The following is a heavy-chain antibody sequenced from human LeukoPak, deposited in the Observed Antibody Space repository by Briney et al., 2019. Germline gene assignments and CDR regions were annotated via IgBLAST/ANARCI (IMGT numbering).Heavy chain of an antibody. CDR2: INHSGST. Sequence: PSETLSLTCAVYGGSFSGYYWSWIRQPPGKGLEWIGEINHSGSTNYNPSLKSRVTISVDTSKNQFSLKLSSVTAADTAVYYCARQNCSSTSCYNRIGLDWGQGTLVTVSS. CDR3: ARQNCSSTSCYNRIGLD. J-gene: IGHJ4*02. D-gene: IGHD2-2*02. V-gene: IGHV4-34*01. CDR1: GGSFSGYY.